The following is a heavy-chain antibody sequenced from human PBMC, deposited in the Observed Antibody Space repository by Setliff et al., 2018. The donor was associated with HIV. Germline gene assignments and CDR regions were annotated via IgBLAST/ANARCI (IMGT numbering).Heavy chain of an antibody. V-gene: IGHV4-61*09. CDR2: IYTSGST. J-gene: IGHJ6*02. CDR3: ARDQHGMDV. CDR1: GGSISSGSYY. Sequence: TSETLSLTCTVSGGSISSGSYYWSWIRQPAGKGLEWIGHIYTSGSTNYNPSLKSRVTISVDTSKNQFSLKLSSVTAADTAVYYCARDQHGMDVWGQGTTVTVSS.